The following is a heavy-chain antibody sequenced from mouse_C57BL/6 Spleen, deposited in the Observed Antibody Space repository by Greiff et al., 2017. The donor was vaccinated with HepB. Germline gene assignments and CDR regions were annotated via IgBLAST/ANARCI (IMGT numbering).Heavy chain of an antibody. CDR1: GYTFTSYG. CDR2: IYIGNGYT. J-gene: IGHJ1*03. V-gene: IGHV1-58*01. D-gene: IGHD1-1*01. Sequence: EVQLQQSGAELVRPGSSVKMSCKTSGYTFTSYGINWVKQRPGQGLEWSGYIYIGNGYTEYNEKFKGNATLTSDTYASPAYMQLSSLTSEDSAIYFCARSGTTVVGWYYDVWGTGTTVTVST. CDR3: ARSGTTVVGWYYDV.